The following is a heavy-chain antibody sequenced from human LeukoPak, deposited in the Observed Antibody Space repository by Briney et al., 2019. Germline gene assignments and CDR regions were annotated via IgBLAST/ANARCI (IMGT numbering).Heavy chain of an antibody. V-gene: IGHV3-30*04. J-gene: IGHJ3*02. D-gene: IGHD2-2*02. CDR2: ISYDGSNK. CDR1: GFTFSSYA. CDR3: ARDLYTSGNDAFDI. Sequence: GRSLRLSCAASGFTFSSYAMHWVRQAPGKGLEWVAVISYDGSNKYYADSVKGRFTISRDNTKNTLYLQMNSLRAEDTAVYYCARDLYTSGNDAFDIWGQGTMVTVSS.